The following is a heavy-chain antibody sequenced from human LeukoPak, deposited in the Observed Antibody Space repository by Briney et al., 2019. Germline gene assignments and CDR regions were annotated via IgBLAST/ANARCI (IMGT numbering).Heavy chain of an antibody. Sequence: GGSLRLSCAASGFTFSSYAMHWVRQAPGKGLEWVAVISYDGSNKYYADSVKGRFTISRDNSKNTLYLQMNSLRAEDTVVYYCARENDAFDIWGQGTMVTVSS. CDR1: GFTFSSYA. CDR3: ARENDAFDI. CDR2: ISYDGSNK. J-gene: IGHJ3*02. V-gene: IGHV3-30-3*01.